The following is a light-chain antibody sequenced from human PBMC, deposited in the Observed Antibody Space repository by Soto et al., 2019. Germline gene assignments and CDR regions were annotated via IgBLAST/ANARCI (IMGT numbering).Light chain of an antibody. CDR2: GTS. CDR1: QTISSNY. V-gene: IGKV3-20*01. J-gene: IGKJ1*01. Sequence: EIVLTQSPGTLSVSPGERATLSCRASQTISSNYLAWYQKKPGQAPSLLIYGTSSRATGIPDRYSGSGSGTDFTLTISRLETEDSAIYYCQQYVSWTFGQGTKVEIK. CDR3: QQYVSWT.